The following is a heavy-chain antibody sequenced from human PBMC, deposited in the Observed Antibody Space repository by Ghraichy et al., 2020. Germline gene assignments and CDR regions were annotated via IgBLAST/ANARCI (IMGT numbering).Heavy chain of an antibody. J-gene: IGHJ5*02. V-gene: IGHV3-21*01. Sequence: GALRLSCAASGFTFSSYSMNWVRQAPGKGLEWVSSISSSSSYIYYADSVKGRFTISRDNAKNSLYLQMNSLRAEDTAVYYCAREATMVRGVRGWFDPWGQGTLVTVSS. CDR2: ISSSSSYI. CDR1: GFTFSSYS. D-gene: IGHD3-10*01. CDR3: AREATMVRGVRGWFDP.